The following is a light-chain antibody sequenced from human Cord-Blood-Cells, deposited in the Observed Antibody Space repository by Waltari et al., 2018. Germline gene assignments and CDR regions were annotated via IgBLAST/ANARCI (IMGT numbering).Light chain of an antibody. CDR1: SSAAGGYNY. V-gene: IGLV2-14*03. J-gene: IGLJ3*02. Sequence: QSALTQPASVSGSPGLSVTIFCAGPSSAAGGYNYVSWYQQHPVKAPKLLLYDVSNRPSGVSNRFSGSKSGNTASLTISGLQAEYEADYYCSSYTSSSTWVFGGGTKLTVL. CDR2: DVS. CDR3: SSYTSSSTWV.